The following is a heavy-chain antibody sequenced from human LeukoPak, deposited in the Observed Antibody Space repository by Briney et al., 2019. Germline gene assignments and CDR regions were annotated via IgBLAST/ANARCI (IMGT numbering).Heavy chain of an antibody. CDR1: GGTFSSYA. J-gene: IGHJ4*02. CDR3: ARDRGSYYYGSGRYYTIDY. CDR2: IIPIFGTA. Sequence: SVKVSCKASGGTFSSYAISWVRQAPGQGLEWMGRIIPIFGTANYAQKFQGRVTITTDESTSTAYMELSSLRSEDTAVYYCARDRGSYYYGSGRYYTIDYWGQGTLVTVSS. D-gene: IGHD3-10*01. V-gene: IGHV1-69*05.